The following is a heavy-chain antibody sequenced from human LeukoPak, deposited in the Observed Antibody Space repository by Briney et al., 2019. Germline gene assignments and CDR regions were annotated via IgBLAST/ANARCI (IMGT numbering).Heavy chain of an antibody. D-gene: IGHD3-9*01. CDR2: IYYSGST. Sequence: SETLSLTCTVSGGSISSSSYYWGWIRQPPGKGLEWIGSIYYSGSTYYNPSLKSRVTISVDTSKNQFSLKLSSVTAADTAVYYCARDHRYDILTGCWFDPWGQGTLVTVSS. J-gene: IGHJ5*02. CDR1: GGSISSSSYY. V-gene: IGHV4-39*07. CDR3: ARDHRYDILTGCWFDP.